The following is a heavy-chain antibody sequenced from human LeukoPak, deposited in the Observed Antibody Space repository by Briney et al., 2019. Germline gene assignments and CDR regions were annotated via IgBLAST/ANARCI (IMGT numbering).Heavy chain of an antibody. CDR2: IYYSGST. J-gene: IGHJ4*02. CDR1: GGSISSGGYY. D-gene: IGHD6-19*01. CDR3: ARGGAGIAVAGELNYFDY. Sequence: PSETLSLTCTVSGGSISSGGYYWGWIRQPPGKGLEWIGSIYYSGSTYYNPSLKSRVTISVDTSKNQFSLKLSSVTAADTAVYYCARGGAGIAVAGELNYFDYWGQGTLVTVSS. V-gene: IGHV4-39*07.